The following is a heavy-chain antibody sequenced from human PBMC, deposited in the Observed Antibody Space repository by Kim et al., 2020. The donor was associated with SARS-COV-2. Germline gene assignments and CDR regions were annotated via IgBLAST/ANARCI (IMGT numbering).Heavy chain of an antibody. V-gene: IGHV4-34*01. J-gene: IGHJ4*02. Sequence: SETLSLTCAVYGGSFSGYYWSWIRQPPGKGLEWIGEINHSGSTNYNPSLKSRVTISVDTSKNQFSLKLSSVTAADTAVYYCASVGGGSTSSVDYWGQGTL. CDR1: GGSFSGYY. D-gene: IGHD2-2*01. CDR3: ASVGGGSTSSVDY. CDR2: INHSGST.